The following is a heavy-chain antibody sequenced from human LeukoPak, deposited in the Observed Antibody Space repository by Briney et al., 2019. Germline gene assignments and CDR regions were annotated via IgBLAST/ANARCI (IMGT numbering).Heavy chain of an antibody. CDR2: MSYSGTS. J-gene: IGHJ6*03. CDR1: GGSINTYY. Sequence: SDTLSLTCTVSGGSINTYYWSWRRQPPGKGLEWIGSMSYSGTSNYLPSLKSRVSITIDISKNQFSLKLTSVTAADTALYFFAPGSRPYYFYYMEVWGARAPVTVSS. V-gene: IGHV4-59*07. CDR3: APGSRPYYFYYMEV.